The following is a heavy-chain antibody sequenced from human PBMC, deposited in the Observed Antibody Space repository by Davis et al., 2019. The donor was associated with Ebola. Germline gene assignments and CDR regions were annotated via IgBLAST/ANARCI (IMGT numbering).Heavy chain of an antibody. CDR2: IIPIFGTA. D-gene: IGHD4-17*01. Sequence: SVKVSCKASGGTFSSYAISWVRQAPGQGLEWMGGIIPIFGTANYAQKFQGRVTITADESTSTAYMELSSLRSEDTAVYYCARKSDYVAAFDIWGQGTMVTVSS. CDR3: ARKSDYVAAFDI. CDR1: GGTFSSYA. J-gene: IGHJ3*02. V-gene: IGHV1-69*13.